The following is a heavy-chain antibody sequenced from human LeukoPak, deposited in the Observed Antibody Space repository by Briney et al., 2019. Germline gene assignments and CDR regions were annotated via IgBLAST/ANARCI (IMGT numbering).Heavy chain of an antibody. Sequence: GGSLRLSCAASGFVFSSYWMHWVRQVPGRGLVWVSRINIDGSSTTYADSVKGRFTISRDNAKNSLYLQMNSLRAEDTAVYYCARDPSWGHFNYWGQGTLVTVSS. V-gene: IGHV3-74*01. J-gene: IGHJ4*02. CDR3: ARDPSWGHFNY. CDR2: INIDGSST. D-gene: IGHD3-16*01. CDR1: GFVFSSYW.